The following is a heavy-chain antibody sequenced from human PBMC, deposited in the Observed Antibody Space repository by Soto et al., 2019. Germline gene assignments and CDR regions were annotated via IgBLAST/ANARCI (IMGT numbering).Heavy chain of an antibody. J-gene: IGHJ4*02. V-gene: IGHV3-23*01. D-gene: IGHD6-19*01. CDR1: GFTLSTSA. Sequence: GGSLRLSCKVSGFTLSTSAMNWVRQAPGKGLEWVSYINTDGDVRHYADSVKGRFTVSRDNSKNTLYLQMNSLRAEDTAVYYCAKRSLTHRIAVAGRPWYYFDYWGQGTLVTVSS. CDR3: AKRSLTHRIAVAGRPWYYFDY. CDR2: INTDGDVR.